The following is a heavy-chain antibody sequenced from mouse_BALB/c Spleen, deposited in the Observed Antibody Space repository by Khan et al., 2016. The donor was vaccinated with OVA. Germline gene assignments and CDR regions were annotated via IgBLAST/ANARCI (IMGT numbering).Heavy chain of an antibody. CDR2: IWGGGGT. CDR1: GFSLSRYN. CDR3: ARAYYRYDGYYAMDY. V-gene: IGHV2-6-4*01. J-gene: IGHJ4*01. Sequence: QVQLKQSGPGLVAPSQSLSITCTVSGFSLSRYNVHWVRQPPGKGLEWLGMIWGGGGTDYNSALKSRLSISKDNSKRQVFLKMNSLQTDDTAMYYGARAYYRYDGYYAMDYWGQGTSVTVSS. D-gene: IGHD2-14*01.